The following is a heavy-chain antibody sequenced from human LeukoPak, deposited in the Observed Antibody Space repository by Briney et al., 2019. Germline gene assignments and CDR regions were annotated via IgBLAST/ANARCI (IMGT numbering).Heavy chain of an antibody. J-gene: IGHJ5*02. CDR3: ASAASIYSSTWGGWFDP. D-gene: IGHD6-13*01. Sequence: ASVKVSCKASGYVFTGYYMHWVRQAPGQGLEWMGWINPNSGGTNYAQKFQGRVTMTRDTSIGTAYMELSRLRSDDTAVYYCASAASIYSSTWGGWFDPWGQGILVTVSS. CDR1: GYVFTGYY. V-gene: IGHV1-2*02. CDR2: INPNSGGT.